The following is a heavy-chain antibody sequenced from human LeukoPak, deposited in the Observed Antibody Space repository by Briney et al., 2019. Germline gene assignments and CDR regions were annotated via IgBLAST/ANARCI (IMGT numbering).Heavy chain of an antibody. V-gene: IGHV4-39*01. J-gene: IGHJ4*02. Sequence: PSETLSLTCTVSGGSISSYYWSWIRQPPGKGLEWIGSMYYSGSTYYNPSLKSRVTISVDTSKNQFSLKLSSVTAADTAVYYCASQHCGGDCYSPLGYWGQGTLVTVSS. CDR3: ASQHCGGDCYSPLGY. CDR1: GGSISSYY. CDR2: MYYSGST. D-gene: IGHD2-21*02.